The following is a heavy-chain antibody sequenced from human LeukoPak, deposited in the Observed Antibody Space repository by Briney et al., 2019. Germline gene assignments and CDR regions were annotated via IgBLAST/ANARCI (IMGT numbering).Heavy chain of an antibody. Sequence: ASVKVSCKASGYTFTSYAMNWLRQAPGQGLEWMGWINTNTGNPTDAQGFTGRFVFSLDTSVSTAYLQISSLKAEDTAVYYCARSHQPYCSGGSCYLDYFDYWGQGTLVTVSS. CDR3: ARSHQPYCSGGSCYLDYFDY. CDR1: GYTFTSYA. CDR2: INTNTGNP. D-gene: IGHD2-15*01. V-gene: IGHV7-4-1*02. J-gene: IGHJ4*02.